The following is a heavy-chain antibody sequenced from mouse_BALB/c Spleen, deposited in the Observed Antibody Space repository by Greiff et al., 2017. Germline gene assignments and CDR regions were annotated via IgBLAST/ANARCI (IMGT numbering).Heavy chain of an antibody. CDR2: ISCYNGAT. CDR1: GYSFTGYY. J-gene: IGHJ4*01. CDR3: ARGWLRDYAMDY. Sequence: LVNTGASVKISCKASGYSFTGYYMHWVKQSHGKSLEWIGYISCYNGATSYNQKFKGKATFTVDTSSSTAYMQFNSLTSEDSAVYYCARGWLRDYAMDYWGQGTSVTVSS. V-gene: IGHV1S34*01. D-gene: IGHD2-2*01.